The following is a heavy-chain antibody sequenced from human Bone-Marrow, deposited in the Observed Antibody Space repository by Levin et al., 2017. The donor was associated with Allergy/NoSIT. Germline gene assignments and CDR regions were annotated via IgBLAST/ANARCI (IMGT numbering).Heavy chain of an antibody. D-gene: IGHD1-1*01. CDR3: ARAGNNWDRIWFAP. J-gene: IGHJ5*02. CDR2: IYYTGST. Sequence: SGGSLSLTCTVSGGSIGNYYWAWIRQSPEKGLEYIGYIYYTGSTNYNPSLKSRVTISLDTSKNQFSLKLTSLTAADTAVYFCARAGNNWDRIWFAPWGQGTLVTVSS. CDR1: GGSIGNYY. V-gene: IGHV4-59*01.